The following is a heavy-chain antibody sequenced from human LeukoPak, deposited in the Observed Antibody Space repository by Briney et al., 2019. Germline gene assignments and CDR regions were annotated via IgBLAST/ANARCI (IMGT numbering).Heavy chain of an antibody. CDR2: ISSSSSYI. V-gene: IGHV3-21*01. CDR3: APYPLGGDFQH. J-gene: IGHJ1*01. D-gene: IGHD4-23*01. CDR1: GFTFSSYS. Sequence: PGGSLRLSCAASGFTFSSYSMNWVRQAPGQGLEWVSSISSSSSYIYYADSVKGRFTISRDTAKNSLYLQMNSLRAEDTAVYYCAPYPLGGDFQHWGQGTLVTVSS.